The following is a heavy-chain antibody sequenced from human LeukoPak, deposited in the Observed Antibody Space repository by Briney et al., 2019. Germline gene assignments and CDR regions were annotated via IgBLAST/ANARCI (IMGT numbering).Heavy chain of an antibody. Sequence: GGSLRLSCAASGFTFSNYGMTWIRQAPGKGLEWVSSITGIGDNIYNADSVKGRFTLSRDNSKHTLYLQMNSLRAEATAVYYCATRYTSSSGGYYFDYWGQGTLVTVSS. CDR3: ATRYTSSSGGYYFDY. V-gene: IGHV3-23*01. J-gene: IGHJ4*02. D-gene: IGHD6-6*01. CDR2: ITGIGDNI. CDR1: GFTFSNYG.